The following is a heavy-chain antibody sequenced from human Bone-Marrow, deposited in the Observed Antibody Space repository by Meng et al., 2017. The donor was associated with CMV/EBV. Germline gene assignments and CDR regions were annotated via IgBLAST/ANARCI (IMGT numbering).Heavy chain of an antibody. V-gene: IGHV3-49*04. Sequence: GEALNTSWTASGFTFGDYAMSWVRQAPGKGREWVGFIRSKGYGGTTEYAASVKGRFTISRDDPKSIAYLQMNSLKTEDTAVYYGTRTDAFTIFGVVYYYGMAVWGQGPTVT. D-gene: IGHD3-3*01. CDR2: IRSKGYGGTT. CDR1: GFTFGDYA. CDR3: TRTDAFTIFGVVYYYGMAV. J-gene: IGHJ6*02.